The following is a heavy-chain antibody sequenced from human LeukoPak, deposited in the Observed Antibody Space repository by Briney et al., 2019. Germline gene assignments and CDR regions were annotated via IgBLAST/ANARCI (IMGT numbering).Heavy chain of an antibody. D-gene: IGHD5-12*01. CDR3: ARHPWLRFGSRGSAEDI. V-gene: IGHV5-51*01. Sequence: GESLKISCKGSGYSFTSYWIGWVRQMPGKGLEWMGIIYPGDSDTRYSPSFQGQVTILADKSFSTAYLQWSSLKASDTAMYYCARHPWLRFGSRGSAEDIWGQGTMVTVSS. CDR1: GYSFTSYW. J-gene: IGHJ3*02. CDR2: IYPGDSDT.